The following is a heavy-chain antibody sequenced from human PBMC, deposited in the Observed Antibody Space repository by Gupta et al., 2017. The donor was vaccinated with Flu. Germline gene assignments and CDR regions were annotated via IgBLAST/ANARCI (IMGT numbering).Heavy chain of an antibody. J-gene: IGHJ4*02. V-gene: IGHV3-23*01. D-gene: IGHD2-2*01. CDR3: AKDLYTIPGAMDS. CDR2: INHAGDKT. Sequence: VRQAPGKGLEWVSGINHAGDKTKYADSVQGRFTISRDNSKNTLYLQMNTLRVEDTAIYYCAKDLYTIPGAMDSWGQGTLVTVSS.